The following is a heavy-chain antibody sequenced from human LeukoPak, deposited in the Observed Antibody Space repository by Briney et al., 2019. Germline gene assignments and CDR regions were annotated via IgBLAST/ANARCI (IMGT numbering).Heavy chain of an antibody. V-gene: IGHV1-8*01. J-gene: IGHJ3*02. CDR1: GYTFTSYD. CDR3: AKDRVKMVTTGALDVFDI. Sequence: GASVKVSCKASGYTFTSYDINWVRQATGQGLEWMGWMNPNSGNTGYAQKFQGRVTMTRNTSISTAYMELSSLTSDDTAVYYCAKDRVKMVTTGALDVFDIWGQGTMVTVS. D-gene: IGHD4-11*01. CDR2: MNPNSGNT.